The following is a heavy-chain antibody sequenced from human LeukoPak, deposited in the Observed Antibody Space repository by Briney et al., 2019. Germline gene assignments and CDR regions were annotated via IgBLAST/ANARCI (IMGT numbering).Heavy chain of an antibody. CDR3: ARLSTSDRPYYYYSMDV. CDR2: IYTSGST. J-gene: IGHJ6*02. D-gene: IGHD2-2*01. V-gene: IGHV4-61*02. CDR1: GGSISSGSYY. Sequence: SETLSLTCTVSGGSISSGSYYWSWIRQPAGKGLEWIGRIYTSGSTNYNPSLKSRVTISVDTSKNQFSLKLSSVTAADTAVYYCARLSTSDRPYYYYSMDVWGQGTTVTVSS.